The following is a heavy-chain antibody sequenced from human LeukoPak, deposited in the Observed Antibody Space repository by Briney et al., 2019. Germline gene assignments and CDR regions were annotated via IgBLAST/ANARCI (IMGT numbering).Heavy chain of an antibody. D-gene: IGHD3-10*01. J-gene: IGHJ4*02. Sequence: SETLSLTCTVAGGSISGYYWSWIQQPPGKGLEWIGYIYYSGSTNYNPSLKSRVTISLDTSKNQFSLKLSSVTAADTAVHYCARVLTYGSRTYYFDYWGQGTLVTVSS. CDR2: IYYSGST. CDR1: GGSISGYY. CDR3: ARVLTYGSRTYYFDY. V-gene: IGHV4-59*01.